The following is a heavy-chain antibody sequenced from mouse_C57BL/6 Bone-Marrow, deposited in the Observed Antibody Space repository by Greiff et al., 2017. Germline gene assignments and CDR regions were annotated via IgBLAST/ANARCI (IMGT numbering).Heavy chain of an antibody. CDR3: ARLYYYGDFDY. CDR2: IYPRSGNT. V-gene: IGHV1-81*01. D-gene: IGHD1-1*01. J-gene: IGHJ2*01. CDR1: GYTFTSYG. Sequence: VQGVESGAELARPGASVKLSCKASGYTFTSYGISWVKQRTGQGLEWIGEIYPRSGNTYYNEKFKGKATLTADKSSSTAYMELRSLTSEDSAVYFCARLYYYGDFDYWGQGTTLTVSS.